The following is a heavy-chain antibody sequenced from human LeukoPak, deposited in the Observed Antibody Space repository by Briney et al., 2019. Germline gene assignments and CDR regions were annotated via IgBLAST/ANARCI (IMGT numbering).Heavy chain of an antibody. CDR3: LHYRSGWH. V-gene: IGHV3-15*04. CDR2: IGNKADGGTT. J-gene: IGHJ4*02. CDR1: GLKFSDAW. Sequence: GALRLSCAVSGLKFSDAWMNWARQAPGKGLEWVGRIGNKADGGTTVYAAPVKGRFTISRDDSKNTVYLQMSSLKTEDTAVYYCLHYRSGWHWGQGTLVTVSS. D-gene: IGHD6-19*01.